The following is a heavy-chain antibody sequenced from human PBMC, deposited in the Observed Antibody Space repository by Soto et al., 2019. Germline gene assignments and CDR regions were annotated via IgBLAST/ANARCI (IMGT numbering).Heavy chain of an antibody. CDR2: IYTSGST. V-gene: IGHV4-4*07. D-gene: IGHD6-13*01. CDR3: ARDRLLGIAAAGTTFDP. CDR1: GGSISSYY. J-gene: IGHJ5*02. Sequence: KPSETLSLTCTVSGGSISSYYWSWIRQPAGKGLEWIGRIYTSGSTNYNPSLKSRVTMSVDTSKNQFSLKLSSVTAADTAVYYCARDRLLGIAAAGTTFDPWGQGTLVTVS.